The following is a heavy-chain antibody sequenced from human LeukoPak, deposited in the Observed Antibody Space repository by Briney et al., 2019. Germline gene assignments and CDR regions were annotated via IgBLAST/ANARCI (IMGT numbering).Heavy chain of an antibody. Sequence: SETLSLTCTVSGSSISNYYWSWIRRPPGKGLEWIGYIYYSGSTNYNPSLKGRVTISGDTSKNQFSLKLSSVTAAETAVYYCARGLTPDAFDIWGQRTMVTVSS. V-gene: IGHV4-59*08. J-gene: IGHJ3*02. CDR2: IYYSGST. CDR3: ARGLTPDAFDI. CDR1: GSSISNYY.